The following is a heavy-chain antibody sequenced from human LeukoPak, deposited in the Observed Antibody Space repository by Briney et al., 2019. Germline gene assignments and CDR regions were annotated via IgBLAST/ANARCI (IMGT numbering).Heavy chain of an antibody. CDR2: IYSGGGT. V-gene: IGHV3-66*01. J-gene: IGHJ3*02. CDR3: ARDHYVDAFDI. D-gene: IGHD3-16*01. Sequence: PGGSLRLFCAASGFTVSSNYMSWVRQAPGKGLEWVSVIYSGGGTYYADAVKGRFTISRDNSKNTLYLQMNSLRAGDTAVYYCARDHYVDAFDIWGQGTMVTVSS. CDR1: GFTVSSNY.